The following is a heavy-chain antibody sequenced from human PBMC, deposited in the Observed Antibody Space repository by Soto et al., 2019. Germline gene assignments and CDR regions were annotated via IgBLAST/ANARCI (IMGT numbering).Heavy chain of an antibody. CDR1: GAPVSGRSYS. D-gene: IGHD3-22*01. CDR2: INHSGST. J-gene: IGHJ4*02. Sequence: SETLSLTCTVSGAPVSGRSYSWSWIRQPPGKGLEWIGYINHSGSTDYNPSLKSRVTMSLDTSRSQFSLHLSSVTAADTAVYFCVGEGRGITVILIWGQGTLVTVSS. V-gene: IGHV4-61*01. CDR3: VGEGRGITVILI.